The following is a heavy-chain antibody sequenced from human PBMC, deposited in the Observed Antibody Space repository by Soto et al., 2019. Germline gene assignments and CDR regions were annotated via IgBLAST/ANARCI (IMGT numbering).Heavy chain of an antibody. D-gene: IGHD5-12*01. J-gene: IGHJ4*02. CDR3: ARWNSNSGYDYAIFDY. Sequence: GGSLRLSCAASGFTFSSYSMNWVRQAPGKGLEWVSSISSSSSYIYYTDSVKGRFTISRDNAKNSLYLQMNSLRAEDTAVYYCARWNSNSGYDYAIFDYWGQGTLVTVSS. CDR2: ISSSSSYI. V-gene: IGHV3-21*01. CDR1: GFTFSSYS.